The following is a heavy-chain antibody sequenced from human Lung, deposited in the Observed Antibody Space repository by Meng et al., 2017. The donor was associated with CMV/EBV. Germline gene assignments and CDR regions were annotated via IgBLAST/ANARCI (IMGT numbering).Heavy chain of an antibody. V-gene: IGHV3-74*01. CDR1: GFTFSSFW. D-gene: IGHD3-3*01. Sequence: ESXKISCAASGFTFSSFWVHWVRQVSGKGLVWVSRINEDGTTTNYADSVKGRFTISRDNARNTVYLQMNSLKVEDTAVYYCARDIGGVSGYWGQGTLVTVSS. J-gene: IGHJ4*02. CDR2: INEDGTTT. CDR3: ARDIGGVSGY.